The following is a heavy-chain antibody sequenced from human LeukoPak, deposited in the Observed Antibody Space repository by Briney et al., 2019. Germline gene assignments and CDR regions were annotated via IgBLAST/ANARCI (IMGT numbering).Heavy chain of an antibody. J-gene: IGHJ4*02. Sequence: PGRSLRLSCAASGFTFDDYAMHWVRQAPGKGLEWVSGISWNSGSIGYADSVKGRFTISRDNAKNSLYLQMNSLRAEDTALYYCAEEYGIRGGFDYWGQGTLVTVSS. CDR1: GFTFDDYA. D-gene: IGHD3-10*01. CDR2: ISWNSGSI. CDR3: AEEYGIRGGFDY. V-gene: IGHV3-9*01.